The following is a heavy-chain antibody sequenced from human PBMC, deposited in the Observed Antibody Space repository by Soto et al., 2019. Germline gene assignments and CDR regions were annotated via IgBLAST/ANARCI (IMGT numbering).Heavy chain of an antibody. CDR1: GGTFSSYT. D-gene: IGHD1-7*01. Sequence: QVQLVQSGAEVKKPGSSVKVSCKASGGTFSSYTISWVRQAPGQGLEWMGRIIPILGIANYAQKFQGRVTITADKSTSTAYMELSSLRSEDTAVYYCARGSYITGTIGFGYWGQGTLVTVSS. CDR2: IIPILGIA. J-gene: IGHJ4*02. CDR3: ARGSYITGTIGFGY. V-gene: IGHV1-69*02.